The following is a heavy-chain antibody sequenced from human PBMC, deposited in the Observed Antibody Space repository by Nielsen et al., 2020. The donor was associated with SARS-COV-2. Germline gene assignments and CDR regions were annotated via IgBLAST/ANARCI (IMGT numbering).Heavy chain of an antibody. J-gene: IGHJ6*02. CDR2: ISSSGSTI. CDR1: GFTFSDYY. D-gene: IGHD2-2*01. V-gene: IGHV3-11*04. CDR3: ARGGIVVVPAATYYYYYGMDV. Sequence: GGSLRLSCAASGFTFSDYYMSWIRQAPGKGLEWVSYISSSGSTIYYADSVKGRFTISRDNAKNSLYLQMNSLRAEDTAVYYCARGGIVVVPAATYYYYYGMDVWGQGTTVTVAS.